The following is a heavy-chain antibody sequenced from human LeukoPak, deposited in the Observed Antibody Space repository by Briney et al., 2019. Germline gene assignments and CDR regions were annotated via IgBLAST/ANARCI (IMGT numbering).Heavy chain of an antibody. V-gene: IGHV4-34*01. J-gene: IGHJ4*02. Sequence: SETLSFTCAVYGGSFSGYYWSWIRQPPGKGLEWIGEINHSGSTNYNPSLKSRVTISVDTSKNQFSLKLSSVTAADTAVYYCARGLKIPARTGYSSGWYDYWGQGTLVTVSS. CDR2: INHSGST. CDR1: GGSFSGYY. CDR3: ARGLKIPARTGYSSGWYDY. D-gene: IGHD6-19*01.